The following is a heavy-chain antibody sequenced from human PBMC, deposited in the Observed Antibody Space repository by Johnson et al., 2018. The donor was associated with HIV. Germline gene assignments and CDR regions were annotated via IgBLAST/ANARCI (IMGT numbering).Heavy chain of an antibody. CDR1: GFTFSSYA. V-gene: IGHV3-30*04. D-gene: IGHD2-2*01. CDR3: ARPLPAASYAFVI. CDR2: ISYDGSNK. Sequence: QVQLVESGGGVVQPGRSLRLSCAASGFTFSSYAMHWVRQAPGKGLEWVAVISYDGSNKYYADSVKGRFTISRDNSKNTLYLQMNSLRAEDTAVYYCARPLPAASYAFVIWGQGTMVTVSS. J-gene: IGHJ3*02.